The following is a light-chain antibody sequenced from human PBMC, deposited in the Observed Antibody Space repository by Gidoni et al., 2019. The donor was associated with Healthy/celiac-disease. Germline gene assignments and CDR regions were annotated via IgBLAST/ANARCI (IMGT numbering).Light chain of an antibody. CDR1: RSDVGGYHY. CDR2: DVS. CDR3: SSYTSSSTLV. V-gene: IGLV2-14*01. J-gene: IGLJ2*01. Sequence: QSALTQPASVSGSPGQSITISCTGTRSDVGGYHYVSWYQQPPGKAPNLMIYDVSNRPSGVSNRFSGSKSGNTAFLTISGLQAEDEADYYCSSYTSSSTLVFGGGTKLTVL.